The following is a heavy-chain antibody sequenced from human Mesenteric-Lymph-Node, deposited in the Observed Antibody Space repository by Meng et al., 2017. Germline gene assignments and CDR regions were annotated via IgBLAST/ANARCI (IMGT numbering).Heavy chain of an antibody. CDR2: INHSGST. CDR1: GGSFSGYY. Sequence: SETLSLTCAVYGGSFSGYYWSWIRQPPGKGLEWIGEINHSGSTNYNPSLKSRVTISVDTSKNQFSLKLSSVTAADTAVYYCARGQLWLLGGPPDNWGQGTLVTVSS. CDR3: ARGQLWLLGGPPDN. J-gene: IGHJ4*02. D-gene: IGHD5-18*01. V-gene: IGHV4-34*01.